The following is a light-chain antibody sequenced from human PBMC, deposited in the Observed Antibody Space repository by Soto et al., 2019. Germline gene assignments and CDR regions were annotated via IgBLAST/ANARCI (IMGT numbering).Light chain of an antibody. J-gene: IGLJ3*02. CDR1: SGHRSYI. V-gene: IGLV4-60*03. CDR3: ETWNSNTRV. CDR2: LESSGSQ. Sequence: QSVLTQSSSASASLGSSVNLTCTLSSGHRSYIIAWHQQQPGKAPRFLMRLESSGSQNKGSGVPDRFSGSSSGAARYLTISNLQSADEADYYCETWNSNTRVFGGGTKVTVL.